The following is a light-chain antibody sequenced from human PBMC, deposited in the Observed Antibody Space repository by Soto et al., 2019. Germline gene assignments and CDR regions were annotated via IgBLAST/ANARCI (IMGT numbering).Light chain of an antibody. Sequence: QSALTQPASVSGSPGQSITISCTGTSSDVGDYNYVSWYQQHPGKAPKLMIYEVSNRPSGVSNRFSGSKSGNTASLTISGLQAEDEADYYCCSFTISSTWVFGGGTQLTVL. J-gene: IGLJ3*02. CDR1: SSDVGDYNY. V-gene: IGLV2-14*01. CDR3: CSFTISSTWV. CDR2: EVS.